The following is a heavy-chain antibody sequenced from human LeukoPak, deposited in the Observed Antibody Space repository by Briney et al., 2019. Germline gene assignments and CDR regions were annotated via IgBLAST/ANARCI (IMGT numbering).Heavy chain of an antibody. J-gene: IGHJ5*02. CDR3: ARAYDFWSGYYYP. V-gene: IGHV4-61*02. CDR2: IYTSGST. D-gene: IGHD3-3*01. CDR1: GGSISSGSYY. Sequence: NPSQTLSLTCTVSGGSISSGSYYWSRIRQPAGKGLEWIGRIYTSGSTNYNPSLKSRVTISVDTSKNQFSLKLSSVTAADTAVYYCARAYDFWSGYYYPWGQGTLVTVSS.